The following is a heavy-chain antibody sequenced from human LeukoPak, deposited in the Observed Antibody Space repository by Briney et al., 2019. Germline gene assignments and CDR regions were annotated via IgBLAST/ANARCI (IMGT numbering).Heavy chain of an antibody. CDR3: ARHGLRTTTTLFDY. J-gene: IGHJ4*02. D-gene: IGHD1-1*01. V-gene: IGHV4-59*08. CDR2: IYYSGST. CDR1: GGSISTYY. Sequence: SETLSLTCTVSGGSISTYYWSWIRQPPGKGLEWIGYIYYSGSTNYNPSLKSRVTISVDTSKNQFSLKLSSVTAADTAVYYCARHGLRTTTTLFDYWGQGTLVTVSS.